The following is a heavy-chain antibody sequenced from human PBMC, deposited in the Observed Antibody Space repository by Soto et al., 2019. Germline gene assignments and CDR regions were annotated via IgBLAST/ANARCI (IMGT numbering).Heavy chain of an antibody. CDR3: AKDGSSSRVDY. CDR2: ISYDGSNK. Sequence: GGSLRLSCAASGFTFSSSGMHWVRQAPGKGLEWVAVISYDGSNKYYADSVKGRFTISRDNSKNTLYLQMNSLRAEDTAVYYCAKDGSSSRVDYWGQGTLVTVSS. CDR1: GFTFSSSG. V-gene: IGHV3-30*18. D-gene: IGHD6-6*01. J-gene: IGHJ4*02.